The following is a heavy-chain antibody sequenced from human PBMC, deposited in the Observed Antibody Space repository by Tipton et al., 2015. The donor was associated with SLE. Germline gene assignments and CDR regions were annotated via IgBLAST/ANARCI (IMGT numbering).Heavy chain of an antibody. CDR1: GVSITYNNW. CDR3: ARGPHLDYGDYLGS. CDR2: VHHTGAT. J-gene: IGHJ4*02. V-gene: IGHV4-4*02. Sequence: GLVKPSGTLSLTCDVSGVSITYNNWWSWIRQPPGKGLEWMGEVHHTGATNYNPSLKGRITMSVSRSNNQFSLKVTSLTAADTAVYYCARGPHLDYGDYLGSWGQGILVTVSS. D-gene: IGHD4-17*01.